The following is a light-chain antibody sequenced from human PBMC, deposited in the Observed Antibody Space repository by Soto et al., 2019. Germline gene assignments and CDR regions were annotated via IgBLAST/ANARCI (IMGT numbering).Light chain of an antibody. CDR2: DAS. V-gene: IGKV3-20*01. CDR1: ESVNSNY. Sequence: IVLTQSPGTLCLSPGERATLSCRASESVNSNYLAWYQQRPGQAPRLLIFDASSRATGIPDRFSGSGSGTDFTVTINRLEPEDSAVYYCQQYGRSRTFGQGTKVDIK. J-gene: IGKJ1*01. CDR3: QQYGRSRT.